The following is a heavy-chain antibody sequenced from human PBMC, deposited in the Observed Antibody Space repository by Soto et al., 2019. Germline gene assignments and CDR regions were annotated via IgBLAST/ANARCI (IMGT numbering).Heavy chain of an antibody. V-gene: IGHV3-7*03. CDR3: AREGQWLFRGIQFDY. CDR1: GFTFSSYW. Sequence: EEQLVESGGGLVQPGGSLRLSCAASGFTFSSYWMSWVRQAPGKGLEWVANIKQDGSEKYYVDSVKGRFTISRDNAKNSLYLQMNSLRAEDTAVYYCAREGQWLFRGIQFDYWGQGTLVTVSS. CDR2: IKQDGSEK. J-gene: IGHJ4*02. D-gene: IGHD6-19*01.